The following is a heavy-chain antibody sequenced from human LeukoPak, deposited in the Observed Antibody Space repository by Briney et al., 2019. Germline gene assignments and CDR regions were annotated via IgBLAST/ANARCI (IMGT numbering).Heavy chain of an antibody. CDR2: IWYDGSNK. Sequence: PGGSLRLSCAASGFTFSSYGMHWVRQAPGKGLEWVAVIWYDGSNKYYADSVKGRFTISRDNSKNTLYPQMNSLRAEDTAVYYCARDGNVLWFRGLGYWFDPWGQGTLVTVSS. CDR3: ARDGNVLWFRGLGYWFDP. J-gene: IGHJ5*02. CDR1: GFTFSSYG. V-gene: IGHV3-33*01. D-gene: IGHD3-10*01.